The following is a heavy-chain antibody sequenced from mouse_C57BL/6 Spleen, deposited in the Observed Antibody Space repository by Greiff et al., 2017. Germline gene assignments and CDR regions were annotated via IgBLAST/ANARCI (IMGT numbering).Heavy chain of an antibody. CDR3: ARGSYYYGSSYGDYYAMDY. CDR1: GYTFTSYW. V-gene: IGHV1-59*01. J-gene: IGHJ4*01. D-gene: IGHD1-1*01. Sequence: QVQLQQPGAELVRPGTSVKLSCKASGYTFTSYWMHWVKQRPGQGLEWIGVIDPSDSYTNYNQKFKGKATLTVDTSSSTAYMQLSSLTSEDSAVXYCARGSYYYGSSYGDYYAMDYWGQGTSVTVSS. CDR2: IDPSDSYT.